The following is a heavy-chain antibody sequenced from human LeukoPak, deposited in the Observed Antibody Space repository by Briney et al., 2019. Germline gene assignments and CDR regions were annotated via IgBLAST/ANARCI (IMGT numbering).Heavy chain of an antibody. CDR1: GFSLSTSGVG. V-gene: IGHV2-5*02. CDR3: ARRRSGQYFDY. CDR2: IYWGDDE. J-gene: IGHJ4*02. Sequence: SGPTLVKPTQTLTLTCTFSGFSLSTSGVGVGWIRQPPGKALEWLALIYWGDDERYSPSLKSRLTITKDTSKNQVVLTMTNMDPVDTATYYCARRRSGQYFDYWGQGTLVTVSS.